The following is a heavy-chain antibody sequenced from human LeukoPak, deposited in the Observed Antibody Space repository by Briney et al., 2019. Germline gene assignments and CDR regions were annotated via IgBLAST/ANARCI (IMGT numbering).Heavy chain of an antibody. CDR2: IKEDGTET. Sequence: GGSLRLSCAASGFTFSSYAMSWVRLAPGKGLEWVANIKEDGTETYYVDSVKGRFTISRDNAKNSLYLQMNSLRVEDTAVYYCAKEGRSLQTYWGQGILVTVSS. D-gene: IGHD5-24*01. CDR3: AKEGRSLQTY. V-gene: IGHV3-7*03. J-gene: IGHJ4*02. CDR1: GFTFSSYA.